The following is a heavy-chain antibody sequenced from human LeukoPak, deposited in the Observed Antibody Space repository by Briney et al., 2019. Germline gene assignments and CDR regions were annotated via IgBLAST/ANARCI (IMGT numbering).Heavy chain of an antibody. CDR2: FDPEDGET. CDR3: ATGYNIVVVTAIRWAFDI. CDR1: GYTLTELS. Sequence: ASVKVSCKVSGYTLTELSMHWVRQAPGEGLEWMGGFDPEDGETIYAQEVQGRVTMTEDTSTDTAYMELSSLRSEDTAVYYCATGYNIVVVTAIRWAFDIWGQGTMVTVSS. D-gene: IGHD2-21*02. J-gene: IGHJ3*02. V-gene: IGHV1-24*01.